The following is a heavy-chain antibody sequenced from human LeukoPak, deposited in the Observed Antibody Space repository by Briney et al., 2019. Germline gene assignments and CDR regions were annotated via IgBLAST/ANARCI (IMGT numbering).Heavy chain of an antibody. CDR1: GFTFSSYS. J-gene: IGHJ4*02. Sequence: PGGSLRLSCAASGFTFSSYSMNWVRQAPGKGLEWVSSISSSSSYIYYADSVKGRFTISRDNAKNSLYLQMNSLRAEDTAVYYCARDRPDYYGSGNPYWGQGTLVTVSS. D-gene: IGHD3-10*01. CDR2: ISSSSSYI. V-gene: IGHV3-21*01. CDR3: ARDRPDYYGSGNPY.